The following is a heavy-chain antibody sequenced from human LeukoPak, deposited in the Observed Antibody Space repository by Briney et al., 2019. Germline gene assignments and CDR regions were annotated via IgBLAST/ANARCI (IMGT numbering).Heavy chain of an antibody. CDR1: GGSISNYY. D-gene: IGHD5-18*01. CDR3: ARDRAMVADWYFDL. V-gene: IGHV4-59*01. CDR2: IYYSGST. J-gene: IGHJ2*01. Sequence: PSETLSLTCTVSGGSISNYYWSWIRQPPGKGLEWIGYIYYSGSTNYNPSLKSRVTMSVDTSKNQFSLKLSSVTAADTAVYYCARDRAMVADWYFDLWGRGTLVTVSS.